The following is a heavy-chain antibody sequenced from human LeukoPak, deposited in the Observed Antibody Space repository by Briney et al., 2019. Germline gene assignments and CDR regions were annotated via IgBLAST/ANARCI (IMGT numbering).Heavy chain of an antibody. CDR1: GFTFSSYS. CDR3: ARVNVAGMRRSDY. Sequence: PGGSLRLSCAASGFTFSSYSMNWGRQAPGKGLEWVSSISSSSSYIYYADSVKGRFTISRDNAKNSLYLQMNSLRAEDTAVYYCARVNVAGMRRSDYWGQGTLVTVSS. CDR2: ISSSSSYI. D-gene: IGHD6-19*01. J-gene: IGHJ4*02. V-gene: IGHV3-21*01.